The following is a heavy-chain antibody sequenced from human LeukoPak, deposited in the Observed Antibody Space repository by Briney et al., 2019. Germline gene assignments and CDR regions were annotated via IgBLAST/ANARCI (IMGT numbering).Heavy chain of an antibody. CDR3: ARLPVPLRYYGMDV. D-gene: IGHD3-10*02. CDR2: IKQDGSEK. Sequence: PGGSLRLSCAASGFTFSSYWMSWVRQAPGKGLEWVANIKQDGSEKYYVDSVKGRFTISRDNAKNSLYLQMNSLRAEDTAVYYCARLPVPLRYYGMDVWGKGTTVTVSS. J-gene: IGHJ6*04. V-gene: IGHV3-7*01. CDR1: GFTFSSYW.